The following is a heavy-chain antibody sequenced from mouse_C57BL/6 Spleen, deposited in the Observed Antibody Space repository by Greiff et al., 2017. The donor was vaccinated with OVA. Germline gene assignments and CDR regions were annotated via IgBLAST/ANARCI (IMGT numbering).Heavy chain of an antibody. CDR2: INPSSGYT. Sequence: QVHVKQSGAELARPGASVKMSCKASGYTFTSYPLHWVKQRPGQGLEWIGYINPSSGYTKYNQKFKDKATLTADKSSSTAYMQLSSLTSEDSAVYYCATYYGSSYGYYVDYWGQGTTLTVSS. D-gene: IGHD1-1*01. V-gene: IGHV1-4*01. J-gene: IGHJ2*01. CDR1: GYTFTSYP. CDR3: ATYYGSSYGYYVDY.